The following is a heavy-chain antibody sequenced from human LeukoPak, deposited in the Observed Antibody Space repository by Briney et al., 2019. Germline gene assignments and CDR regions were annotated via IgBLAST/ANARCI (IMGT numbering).Heavy chain of an antibody. Sequence: GGSLRVSCEASGFTFSSYGMHWVRQAPGKGLEWVAVVWNDGTKKYYADSVKGRFTISRDKSKNTLYLQMNSLRAEDTAVYYCARARGAAGTGPIDYWGRGTLVTVSS. CDR1: GFTFSSYG. J-gene: IGHJ4*02. CDR2: VWNDGTKK. CDR3: ARARGAAGTGPIDY. D-gene: IGHD6-13*01. V-gene: IGHV3-33*01.